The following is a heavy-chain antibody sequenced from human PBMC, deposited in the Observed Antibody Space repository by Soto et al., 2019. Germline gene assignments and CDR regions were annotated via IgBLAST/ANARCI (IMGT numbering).Heavy chain of an antibody. CDR1: SGSIISSNYY. CDR2: IYYSGST. Sequence: QLQLQESGPGLVKPSETLSLTCTVSSGSIISSNYYWAWIRQPPEKGLEWIATIYYSGSTYYSPSLKSRVTISVDTSKNQFSLRLASVTAAETAVYYCARLNKPGWFDPWGQGTLVTVSS. CDR3: ARLNKPGWFDP. J-gene: IGHJ5*02. V-gene: IGHV4-39*01.